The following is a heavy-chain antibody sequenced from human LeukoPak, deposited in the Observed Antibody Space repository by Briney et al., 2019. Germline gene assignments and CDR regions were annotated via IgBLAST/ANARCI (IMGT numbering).Heavy chain of an antibody. J-gene: IGHJ4*02. Sequence: SETLSLTCAVYGGSFSGYYWSWLRQSPGKGLEWVGEINHSGSTNYNPSLKSRVTISVDTSQNQFSLKLSSVTAADTAVYYCARKSVDTAMVLQAAFDYWGQGTLVTVSS. D-gene: IGHD5-18*01. CDR1: GGSFSGYY. CDR2: INHSGST. V-gene: IGHV4-34*01. CDR3: ARKSVDTAMVLQAAFDY.